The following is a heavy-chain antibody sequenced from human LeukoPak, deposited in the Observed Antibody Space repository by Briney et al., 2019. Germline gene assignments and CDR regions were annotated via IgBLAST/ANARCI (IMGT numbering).Heavy chain of an antibody. CDR2: ISSSSTYI. Sequence: GGSLRLSCAASGFTFSTYSMNWVRQAPGKGLEWVSSISSSSTYIYYADSLKGRFTISRDNAKNSLYLQVNSLRAEDTAVYYCARHGPGFLEWTIDYWGQGTLVTVSS. V-gene: IGHV3-21*01. D-gene: IGHD3-3*01. CDR3: ARHGPGFLEWTIDY. J-gene: IGHJ4*02. CDR1: GFTFSTYS.